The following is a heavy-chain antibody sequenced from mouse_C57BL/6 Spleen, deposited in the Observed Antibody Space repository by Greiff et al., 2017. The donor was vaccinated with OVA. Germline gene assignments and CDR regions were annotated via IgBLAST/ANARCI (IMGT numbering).Heavy chain of an antibody. CDR3: ARSGSYYSSSYPYFDY. CDR2: IYPRDGST. V-gene: IGHV1-78*01. CDR1: GYTFTDHT. D-gene: IGHD1-1*01. Sequence: QVQLQQSDAELVKPGASVKISCKVSGYTFTDHTIHWMKQRPEQGLEWIGYIYPRDGSTKYNEKFKGKATLTAAKSSSTAYMQLNSLTSEDSAVYFGARSGSYYSSSYPYFDYWGQGTTLTVSS. J-gene: IGHJ2*01.